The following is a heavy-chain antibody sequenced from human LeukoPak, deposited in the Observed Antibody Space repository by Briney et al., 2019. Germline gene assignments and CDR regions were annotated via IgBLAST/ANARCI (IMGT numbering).Heavy chain of an antibody. J-gene: IGHJ6*03. CDR1: GGSISSYY. CDR3: ARGGYGSGTKTYYYYYMDV. D-gene: IGHD3-10*01. Sequence: PSETLSLTCTVSGGSISSYYWSWIRQPPGKGLEWIGYIYYSGSTNYNTSLKSRVTISVDTSKNQFSLKLSSVTAADTAVYYCARGGYGSGTKTYYYYYMDVWGKGTTVTISS. V-gene: IGHV4-59*01. CDR2: IYYSGST.